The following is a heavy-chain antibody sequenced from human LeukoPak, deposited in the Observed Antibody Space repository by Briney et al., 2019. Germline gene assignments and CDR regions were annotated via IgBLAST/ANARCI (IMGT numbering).Heavy chain of an antibody. CDR3: ASGALDYDFWSCKRFDY. V-gene: IGHV4-59*01. D-gene: IGHD3-3*01. CDR2: IYYSGST. Sequence: SETLSLSCTVSGGSISSYYWSWIRQPPGKGLEWIGYIYYSGSTNYNPSLKSRVTISVDSSKNQFSLKLSSVTAADTAVYYCASGALDYDFWSCKRFDYWGQGTLVTVSS. CDR1: GGSISSYY. J-gene: IGHJ4*02.